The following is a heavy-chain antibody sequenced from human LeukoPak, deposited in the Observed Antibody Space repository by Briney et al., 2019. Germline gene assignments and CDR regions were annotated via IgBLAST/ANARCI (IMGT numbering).Heavy chain of an antibody. J-gene: IGHJ4*02. V-gene: IGHV1-18*01. CDR3: ARRVATISDY. CDR1: GYTFTSYG. D-gene: IGHD5-12*01. Sequence: ASVKVSCKASGYTFTSYGISWVRQAPGQGFEWMAWINAYNGNTNYAQKLQGRVTMTTDTSTSTAYMELRSLRSDDTAVYYCARRVATISDYWGQGTLVTVSS. CDR2: INAYNGNT.